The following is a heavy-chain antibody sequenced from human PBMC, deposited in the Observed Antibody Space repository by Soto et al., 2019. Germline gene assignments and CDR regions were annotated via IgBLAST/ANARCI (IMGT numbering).Heavy chain of an antibody. CDR3: ARDRHCSGGSCYNYYYGMDV. J-gene: IGHJ6*02. CDR1: GDSVSSNSAA. CDR2: TYYRSKWYN. V-gene: IGHV6-1*01. Sequence: PSQTLSLTCAISGDSVSSNSAAWNWIRQSPSRGLEWLGRTYYRSKWYNDYAVSVKSRITINPDTSKNQFSLQLNSVTPEDTAVYYCARDRHCSGGSCYNYYYGMDVWGQGTTVTVSS. D-gene: IGHD2-15*01.